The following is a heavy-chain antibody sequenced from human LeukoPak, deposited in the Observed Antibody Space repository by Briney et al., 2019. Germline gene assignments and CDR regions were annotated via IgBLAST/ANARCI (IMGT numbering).Heavy chain of an antibody. D-gene: IGHD3-10*01. CDR2: ISTYNGNT. V-gene: IGHV1-18*01. J-gene: IGHJ4*02. CDR3: ARADRGGSGSRVFDY. Sequence: GASVKVSCKTSGYTFTSYDISWVRQAPGQGLEWMGWISTYNGNTNYAQKLQGRVTMTTDTSTSTAYMELRSLRSDDTAMYYCARADRGGSGSRVFDYWGQGTLVTVSS. CDR1: GYTFTSYD.